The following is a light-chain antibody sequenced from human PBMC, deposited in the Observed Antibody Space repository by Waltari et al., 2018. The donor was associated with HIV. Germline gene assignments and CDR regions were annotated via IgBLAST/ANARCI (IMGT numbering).Light chain of an antibody. J-gene: IGKJ1*01. CDR3: HQHNYSPRS. Sequence: VMTQSPATLSVSPGGSATISCRTSYSIGNNLIWYQQRPGQAPRVLIYGASTRAPGIPGRITGSGSGTEFTLTINNLQPEDTAVYYCHQHNYSPRSFGQGTRVDLK. CDR2: GAS. V-gene: IGKV3-15*01. CDR1: YSIGNN.